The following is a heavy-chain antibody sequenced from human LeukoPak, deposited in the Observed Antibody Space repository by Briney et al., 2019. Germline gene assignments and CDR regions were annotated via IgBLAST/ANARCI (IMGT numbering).Heavy chain of an antibody. CDR2: ISSSGRAI. CDR3: ARCPRWAHFDY. CDR1: GFTFSSYE. J-gene: IGHJ4*02. Sequence: GGSLRLSCAGSGFTFSSYEMNWVRQAPGKGLEWVSYISSSGRAIYYADSVKGRFTVPRDNAKNSLYLQMNSLRAEDTAVYYCARCPRWAHFDYWGQGTLVTVSS. D-gene: IGHD4-23*01. V-gene: IGHV3-48*03.